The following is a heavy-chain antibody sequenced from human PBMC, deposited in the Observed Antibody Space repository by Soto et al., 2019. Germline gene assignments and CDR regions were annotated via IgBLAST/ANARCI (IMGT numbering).Heavy chain of an antibody. CDR3: ARGGAAGSRYNWFDP. CDR2: ISSSSSTI. V-gene: IGHV3-48*02. CDR1: GFTFSSYS. J-gene: IGHJ5*02. D-gene: IGHD6-13*01. Sequence: EVQLVESGGGLVQPGGSLRLSCAASGFTFSSYSMNWVRQAPGKGLEWVSYISSSSSTIYYADSVKGRFTISRDNAKNSLYLQMNSLRDEDTAVYYGARGGAAGSRYNWFDPWGQGTLVTVSS.